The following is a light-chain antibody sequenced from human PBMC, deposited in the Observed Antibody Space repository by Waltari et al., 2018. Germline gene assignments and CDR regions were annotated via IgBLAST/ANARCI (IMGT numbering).Light chain of an antibody. V-gene: IGKV3-11*01. CDR3: QQGSLLPLT. CDR2: DTS. CDR1: QSVFNY. Sequence: EIVLTQSPVTLSLSAGERATVACRARQSVFNYLAWYQQKPGQAPRLLIYDTSKSATGIPPRFRGSGSGIDFTLTISNLEAEDFALYYCQQGSLLPLTFGGGTKVEIK. J-gene: IGKJ4*01.